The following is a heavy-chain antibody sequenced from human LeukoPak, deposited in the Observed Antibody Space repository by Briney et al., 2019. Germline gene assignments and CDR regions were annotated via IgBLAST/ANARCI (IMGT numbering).Heavy chain of an antibody. CDR3: AKDLGDYSGTYYNSFDP. CDR1: GFXFSSYA. D-gene: IGHD1-26*01. CDR2: ISGSGVST. J-gene: IGHJ5*02. Sequence: GGSLRLSCAASGFXFSSYAITWVRQAPGKGREWVSAISGSGVSTYYADSVKGRFTISRDNSRNTLYLQMNTLRAEDTAVYYCAKDLGDYSGTYYNSFDPWGQGTLVTGSS. V-gene: IGHV3-23*01.